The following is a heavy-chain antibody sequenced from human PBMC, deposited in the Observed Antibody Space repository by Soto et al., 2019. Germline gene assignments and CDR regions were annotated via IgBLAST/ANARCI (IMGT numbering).Heavy chain of an antibody. D-gene: IGHD5-12*01. CDR1: GGTFSSYA. CDR3: AGYIVATRRGYYYYYGMDV. J-gene: IGHJ6*02. Sequence: QVQLVQSGAEVKKPGSSVKVSCKASGGTFSSYAISWVRQAPGQGLEWMGGIIPIFGTANYAQKFQGRVTITADKSTSTAYMELSSLRSEDTAVYYCAGYIVATRRGYYYYYGMDVWGQGTTVTVSS. V-gene: IGHV1-69*06. CDR2: IIPIFGTA.